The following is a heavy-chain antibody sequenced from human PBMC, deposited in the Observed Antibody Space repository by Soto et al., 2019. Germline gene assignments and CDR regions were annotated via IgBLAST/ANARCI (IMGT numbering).Heavy chain of an antibody. D-gene: IGHD3-16*01. CDR2: IKSKTDGGTT. Sequence: LRLSCAASGFTFSNAWMSWVRQAPGKGLEWVGRIKSKTDGGTTDYAAPVKGRFTISRDDSKNTLYLQMNSLKTEDTAVYYCAKGPLGDAFDIWGQGTMVTVSS. J-gene: IGHJ3*02. CDR1: GFTFSNAW. CDR3: AKGPLGDAFDI. V-gene: IGHV3-15*01.